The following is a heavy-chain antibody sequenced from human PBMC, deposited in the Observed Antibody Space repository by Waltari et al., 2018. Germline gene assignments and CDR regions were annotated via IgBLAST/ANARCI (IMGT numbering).Heavy chain of an antibody. CDR2: INPNSGGT. V-gene: IGHV1-2*02. Sequence: QVQLVQSGAEVKKPGASVKVSCKASGYTFTGYYMHWVRQAHGQGLEWMGWINPNSGGTNYAQKFQGRVTMTRDTSISTAYMELSRLRSDDTAVYYCARDDSGYDLRYNWFDPWGQGTLVTVSS. CDR1: GYTFTGYY. CDR3: ARDDSGYDLRYNWFDP. J-gene: IGHJ5*02. D-gene: IGHD5-12*01.